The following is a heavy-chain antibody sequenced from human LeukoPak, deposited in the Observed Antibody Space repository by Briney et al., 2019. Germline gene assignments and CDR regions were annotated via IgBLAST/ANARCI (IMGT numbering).Heavy chain of an antibody. CDR2: IYYSGST. Sequence: ETLSLTCTVSGGSISSYYWSWIRQPPGKGLEWIGYIYYSGSTKYNPSLKSRVTISVDTSKNQFSLKLSSVTAADTAVYYCARVTYSSGFDAFDIWGQGTMVTVSS. CDR3: ARVTYSSGFDAFDI. D-gene: IGHD6-19*01. V-gene: IGHV4-59*01. CDR1: GGSISSYY. J-gene: IGHJ3*02.